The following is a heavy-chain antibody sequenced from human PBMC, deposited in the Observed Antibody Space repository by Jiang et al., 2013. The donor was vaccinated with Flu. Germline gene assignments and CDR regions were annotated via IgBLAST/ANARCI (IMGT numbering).Heavy chain of an antibody. D-gene: IGHD4-11*01. CDR2: IRSKVFGGTT. CDR3: TRDPVGVTTEGDYYYYAMDV. V-gene: IGHV3-49*04. Sequence: VQLLESGGGLVQPGRSLRLSCTASGFTFGDYAMSWVRQAPGRGLEWVGFIRSKVFGGTTEYAASVEGRFTISRDDSKSIAYLQMNSLKTKDTAVYYCTRDPVGVTTEGDYYYYAMDVWGKGTTVTVSS. CDR1: GFTFGDYA. J-gene: IGHJ6*04.